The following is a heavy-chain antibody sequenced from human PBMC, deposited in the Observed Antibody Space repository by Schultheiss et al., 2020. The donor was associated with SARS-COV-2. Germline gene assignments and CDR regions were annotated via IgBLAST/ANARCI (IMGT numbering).Heavy chain of an antibody. CDR1: GFSLSTGGMR. CDR3: ARTDSYGDYDY. J-gene: IGHJ4*02. Sequence: SGPTLVKPTQTLTLTCAFTGFSLSTGGMRVSWIRQPPGKALEWLARIDWDDNKFYSTSLRTRLTISKGTSKNQVVLTMTNMDPVDTATYYCARTDSYGDYDYWGQGTLVTVSS. V-gene: IGHV2-70*04. CDR2: IDWDDNK. D-gene: IGHD4-17*01.